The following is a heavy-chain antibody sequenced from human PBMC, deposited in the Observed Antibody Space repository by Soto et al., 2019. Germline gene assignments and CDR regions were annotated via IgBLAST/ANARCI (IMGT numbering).Heavy chain of an antibody. CDR1: GFTFSSYA. D-gene: IGHD4-17*01. CDR3: AKGYDYGDYHPNYFDY. Sequence: GGSLRLSCAASGFTFSSYAMSWVRQAPGKGLEWVSAISGSGGSTYYADSVKGRFTISRDNSKNTLYLQMNSLRTEDTAVYYCAKGYDYGDYHPNYFDYWGQGTLVTVSS. J-gene: IGHJ4*02. V-gene: IGHV3-23*01. CDR2: ISGSGGST.